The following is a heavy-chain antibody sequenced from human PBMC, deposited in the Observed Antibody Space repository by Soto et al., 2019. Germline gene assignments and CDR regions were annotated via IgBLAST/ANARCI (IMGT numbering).Heavy chain of an antibody. V-gene: IGHV4-31*03. J-gene: IGHJ4*02. D-gene: IGHD5-18*01. CDR2: IYYSGST. CDR3: ARKKGYSYGPHYFDY. CDR1: GGSISSGGYY. Sequence: QVQLQESGPGLVKPSQTLSLTCTVSGGSISSGGYYWSWIRQHPGKGLEWIGYIYYSGSTFYTPTLQSRVTISVDTSKNQFSLNLSSVTAADTAVYYWARKKGYSYGPHYFDYWGQGTLVTVSS.